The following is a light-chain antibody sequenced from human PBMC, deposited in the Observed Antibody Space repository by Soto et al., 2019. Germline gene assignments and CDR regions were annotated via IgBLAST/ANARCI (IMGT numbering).Light chain of an antibody. V-gene: IGKV1-12*01. Sequence: DIQMTQSPSSVSASIGDRVTVTCRASQGISRWLAWYQQKPGKAPNLLIYAASTLQSGVPSRFSGGWSGTDFTLTIDSLQPEDSATYYCQQAASFPFTFGPGTAVHI. CDR3: QQAASFPFT. CDR1: QGISRW. CDR2: AAS. J-gene: IGKJ3*01.